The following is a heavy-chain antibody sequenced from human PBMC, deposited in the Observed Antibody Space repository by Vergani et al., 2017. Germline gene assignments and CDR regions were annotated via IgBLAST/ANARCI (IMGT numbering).Heavy chain of an antibody. V-gene: IGHV4-31*03. J-gene: IGHJ6*04. Sequence: VQLQESGPGLVKPSQTLSLTCTVSGGSINSGGYYWSWIRQHPVKGLEWIARTRNKARGYSTDYAASVRGRFIVSRDASGKSVSLQMTRLRIDDTAVYFCARTLKFLDMDVWGKGTTVTVSS. CDR2: TRNKARGYST. CDR3: ARTLKFLDMDV. D-gene: IGHD3-3*01. CDR1: GGSINSGGYY.